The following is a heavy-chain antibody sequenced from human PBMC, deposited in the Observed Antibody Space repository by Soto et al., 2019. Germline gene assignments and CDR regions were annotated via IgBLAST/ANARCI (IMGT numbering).Heavy chain of an antibody. CDR2: FYYSGSI. J-gene: IGHJ4*02. CDR1: GGSVSGGSYF. D-gene: IGHD1-1*01. V-gene: IGHV4-61*01. CDR3: AREGRMGTFDY. Sequence: SETLSLTCTVSGGSVSGGSYFWSWVRQPPGKGLEWIGYFYYSGSIKYNPSLKSRVTILEDTSKNQFSLKLNSVTAADTAVYYCAREGRMGTFDYWGQGALVTVSS.